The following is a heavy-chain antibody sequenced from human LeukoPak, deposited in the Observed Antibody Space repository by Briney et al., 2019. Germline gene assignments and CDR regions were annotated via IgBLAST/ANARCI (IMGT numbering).Heavy chain of an antibody. CDR2: LSDSSST. J-gene: IGHJ5*02. CDR3: AKTISGYCSSTSCLNWFDP. D-gene: IGHD2-2*03. CDR1: GXTFSSYA. V-gene: IGHV3-23*01. Sequence: GGSLRLSCAASGXTFSSYAMSWVRQAPGKGLEWVLTLSDSSSTYYADSEKCRYTISRDNSKNTLYLQMNSLRAEDTAVYYCAKTISGYCSSTSCLNWFDPWGQGTLVTVSS.